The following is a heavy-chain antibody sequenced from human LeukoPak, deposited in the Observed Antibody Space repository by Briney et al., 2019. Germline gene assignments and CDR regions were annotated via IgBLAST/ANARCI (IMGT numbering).Heavy chain of an antibody. CDR3: ARLSDSGLDP. V-gene: IGHV3-33*01. Sequence: GGSLRLSCAASVFTFSIYGMHGVRQAPGRGLEGVAVIWYDGSNKYYADSVQGRFTISRDNSKNTLYLQMNRLRAEATAVYYCARLSDSGLDPWGQGTLVTVSS. D-gene: IGHD2-21*01. CDR2: IWYDGSNK. J-gene: IGHJ5*02. CDR1: VFTFSIYG.